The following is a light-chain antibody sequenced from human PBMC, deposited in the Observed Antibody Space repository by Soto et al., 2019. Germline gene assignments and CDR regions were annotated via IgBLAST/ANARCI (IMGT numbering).Light chain of an antibody. Sequence: DIQMTQFPSSLSASVGDRVTITCRASQGIGNDLGWYQHKPGKAPKRLIFSASTLDSGVPSRFSGGGFGTEFTLTISSLQPEDFATYYCLHHYNYQLTLGGGTKVEIK. V-gene: IGKV1-17*01. J-gene: IGKJ4*01. CDR3: LHHYNYQLT. CDR2: SAS. CDR1: QGIGND.